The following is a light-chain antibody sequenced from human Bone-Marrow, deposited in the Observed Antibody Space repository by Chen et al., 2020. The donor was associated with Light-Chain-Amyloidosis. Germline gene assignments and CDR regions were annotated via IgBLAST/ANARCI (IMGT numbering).Light chain of an antibody. J-gene: IGLJ3*02. V-gene: IGLV4-69*01. CDR2: LNGDGRH. CDR1: TEHSTYA. CDR3: QTWDTDIRV. Sequence: QVVLTQSPSASAPLGASVKLTCTLSTEHSTYAIAWLQQQPEKGPRYLMKLNGDGRHTKGNGIPDRFSGSSSGAERYLTISSLPSEDEADYYCQTWDTDIRVFGGGTKLTVL.